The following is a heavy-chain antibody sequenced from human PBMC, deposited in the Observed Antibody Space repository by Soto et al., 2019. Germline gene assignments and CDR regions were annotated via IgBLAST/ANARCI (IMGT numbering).Heavy chain of an antibody. CDR3: AREALYGEQERTGWFDP. CDR1: GFTFSSYG. V-gene: IGHV3-33*01. D-gene: IGHD4-17*01. CDR2: IWYDGSNK. J-gene: IGHJ5*02. Sequence: QVQLVESGGGVVQPGRSLRLSCAASGFTFSSYGMHWFRQAPGKGLEWVAVIWYDGSNKYYADSVKGRFTISRDNSKNTLYLQMNSLRAEDTAVYYCAREALYGEQERTGWFDPWGQGTLVTVSS.